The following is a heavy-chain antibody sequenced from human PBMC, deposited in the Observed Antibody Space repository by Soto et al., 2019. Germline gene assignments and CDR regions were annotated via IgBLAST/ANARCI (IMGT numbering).Heavy chain of an antibody. Sequence: ASVKVSCKASGYTFTSYDINWVRQATGQGLEWMGWMNPNNGNTGYAQRFQDRVTMTRNTSISTAYMELSSLTSDDTAVYYCAFDCSSPTCYPAGTYYWGQGALVTVSS. J-gene: IGHJ4*02. D-gene: IGHD2-2*01. CDR3: AFDCSSPTCYPAGTYY. V-gene: IGHV1-8*01. CDR2: MNPNNGNT. CDR1: GYTFTSYD.